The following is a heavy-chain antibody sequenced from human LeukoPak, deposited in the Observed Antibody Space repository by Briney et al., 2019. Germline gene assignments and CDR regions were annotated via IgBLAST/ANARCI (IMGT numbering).Heavy chain of an antibody. CDR1: GFTFSSYE. CDR3: ARDVRYYYGMDV. J-gene: IGHJ6*02. CDR2: ISSSGSTI. Sequence: GGSLRLSCAASGFTFSSYELNWVRQAPGKGLEWGSYISSSGSTIHYADSVKGRFTISRDNAKNSLYLQMNSLTAEDTAVYYCARDVRYYYGMDVWGQGTTVTVSS. V-gene: IGHV3-48*03.